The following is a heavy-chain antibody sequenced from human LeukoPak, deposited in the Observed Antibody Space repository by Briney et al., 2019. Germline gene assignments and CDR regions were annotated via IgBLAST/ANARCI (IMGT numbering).Heavy chain of an antibody. CDR3: ARRQGLGATPFDY. Sequence: PSETLSLTCTVSGGSISSYYWSWIRQPPGKGLEWIGYIYYSGSTNYNPSLKSRVTISVDTSKNQFSLKLSSVTAADTAVYYCARRQGLGATPFDYWGQGTLVTVSS. J-gene: IGHJ4*02. CDR2: IYYSGST. V-gene: IGHV4-59*08. D-gene: IGHD1-26*01. CDR1: GGSISSYY.